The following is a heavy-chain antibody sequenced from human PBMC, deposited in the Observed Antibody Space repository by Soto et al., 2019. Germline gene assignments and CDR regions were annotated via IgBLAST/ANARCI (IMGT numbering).Heavy chain of an antibody. D-gene: IGHD4-17*01. V-gene: IGHV1-18*01. J-gene: IGHJ6*03. CDR2: ISAYNGNT. CDR1: GYTFTSYG. Sequence: QVQLVQSGAEVKKPGASVKVSCKASGYTFTSYGISWVRQAPGQGLEWMGWISAYNGNTNYAQKLQGRVTMTTDTSTSTAYTELRSLRSVDTAVYYWAGGGDYGDLPLYYYYMDVWGKGTTVTVSS. CDR3: AGGGDYGDLPLYYYYMDV.